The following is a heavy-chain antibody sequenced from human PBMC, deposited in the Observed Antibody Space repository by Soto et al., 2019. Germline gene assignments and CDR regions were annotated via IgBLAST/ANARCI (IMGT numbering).Heavy chain of an antibody. Sequence: GGSLRLSCAASEFTFSSFAMHWVRQAPGKGPEWVAGISNDGSNKIYADSVKGRFTISRDNSKNTLYLQMNSLRPEDTAVYYCATPDSGSLDSSWFDSWGQGTLVTVS. D-gene: IGHD1-26*01. CDR1: EFTFSSFA. CDR2: ISNDGSNK. CDR3: ATPDSGSLDSSWFDS. J-gene: IGHJ5*01. V-gene: IGHV3-30-3*01.